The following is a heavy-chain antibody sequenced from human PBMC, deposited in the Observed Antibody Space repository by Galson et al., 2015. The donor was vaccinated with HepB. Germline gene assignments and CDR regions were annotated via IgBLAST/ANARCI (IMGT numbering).Heavy chain of an antibody. CDR1: GFNFSSYG. V-gene: IGHV3-30*18. Sequence: SLRLSCAASGFNFSSYGMHWVRQAPGKGLEWVAVISYDGSNKYYADSVKGRFTISRDNSKNTLYLQMNSLRAEDTAVYYCAKDSGSYLDYWGQGTLVTVSS. D-gene: IGHD1-26*01. CDR2: ISYDGSNK. CDR3: AKDSGSYLDY. J-gene: IGHJ4*02.